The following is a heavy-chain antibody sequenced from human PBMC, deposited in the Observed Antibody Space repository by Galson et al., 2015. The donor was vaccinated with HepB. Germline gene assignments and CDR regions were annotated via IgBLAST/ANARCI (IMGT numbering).Heavy chain of an antibody. CDR3: VKDLGWVDDY. D-gene: IGHD3-3*01. CDR2: ISSDGTST. Sequence: LRLSCAFSGFSFRTYAMFWVRQAPVKGLEYVSGISSDGTSTYYVDSVRGRFTISRDTSKNTMYLQMSSLRPEDTAVYYCVKDLGWVDDYWGQGTPVTVSS. CDR1: GFSFRTYA. V-gene: IGHV3-64D*06. J-gene: IGHJ4*02.